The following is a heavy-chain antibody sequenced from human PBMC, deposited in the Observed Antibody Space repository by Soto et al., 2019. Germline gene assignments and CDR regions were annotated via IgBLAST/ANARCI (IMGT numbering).Heavy chain of an antibody. Sequence: GGSLRLSCAASGFTFSNYAMSWVRQAPGKGLEWVSTVGTSGITYFADSVKGRFTISRDNSKRTLYLQMHSLRADDTAIYYCAKRVTPPYYFDYWGQGTLVTVSS. CDR1: GFTFSNYA. CDR3: AKRVTPPYYFDY. D-gene: IGHD2-8*01. V-gene: IGHV3-23*01. J-gene: IGHJ4*02. CDR2: VGTSGIT.